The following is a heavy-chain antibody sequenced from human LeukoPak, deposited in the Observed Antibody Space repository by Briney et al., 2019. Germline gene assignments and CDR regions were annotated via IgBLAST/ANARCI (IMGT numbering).Heavy chain of an antibody. Sequence: GGSLRLSCAASGFTFSSYSMNWVRQAPGKGLEWVSYISSSSSTIYYADSVKGRFAISRDNAKNSLYLQMNSLRGEDTAVYYCARGGANRFDYWGQGTLVTVSS. V-gene: IGHV3-48*04. CDR1: GFTFSSYS. CDR3: ARGGANRFDY. J-gene: IGHJ4*02. D-gene: IGHD3-16*01. CDR2: ISSSSSTI.